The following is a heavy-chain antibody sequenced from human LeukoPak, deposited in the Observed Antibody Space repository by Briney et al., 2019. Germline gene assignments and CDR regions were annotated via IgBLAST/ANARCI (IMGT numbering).Heavy chain of an antibody. J-gene: IGHJ4*02. CDR2: IYSGGST. CDR3: ASHYYGSGKFEN. V-gene: IGHV3-53*01. CDR1: GFTDSSNY. D-gene: IGHD3-10*01. Sequence: GGSLRLSCAASGFTDSSNYMSWVRQAPGKGLEWVSVIYSGGSTYYADSVKGRFTISRDNAKNSLYLQMNSLRAEDTAVYYCASHYYGSGKFENWGQGTLVTVSS.